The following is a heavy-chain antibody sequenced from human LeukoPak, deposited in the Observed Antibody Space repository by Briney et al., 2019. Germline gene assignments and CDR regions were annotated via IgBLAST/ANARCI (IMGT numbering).Heavy chain of an antibody. V-gene: IGHV3-74*01. J-gene: IGHJ6*02. CDR1: GFTFSTYW. Sequence: GGSLRLSCAASGFTFSTYWMHWVRQAPGKGLVWVAHINGDGSATSYADSMKGRFTISRDNAKNTLYLYITGLRADDTAVFYCVRGAYYFYGMDVWGQGTTVTASS. CDR2: INGDGSAT. D-gene: IGHD3-16*01. CDR3: VRGAYYFYGMDV.